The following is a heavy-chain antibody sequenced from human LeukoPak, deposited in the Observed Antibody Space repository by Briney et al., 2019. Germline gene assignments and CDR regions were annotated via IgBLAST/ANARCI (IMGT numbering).Heavy chain of an antibody. J-gene: IGHJ4*02. CDR3: TKGGHLDY. Sequence: GGSLRLSCVASGFSFSTFWMAWVRQAPGKGLERVADMNADGSEKHYLDSVKGRFTISRDNAKNSVYLQMNSLRVEDTATYYCTKGGHLDYWGQGTLVTVSS. D-gene: IGHD3-16*01. V-gene: IGHV3-7*01. CDR1: GFSFSTFW. CDR2: MNADGSEK.